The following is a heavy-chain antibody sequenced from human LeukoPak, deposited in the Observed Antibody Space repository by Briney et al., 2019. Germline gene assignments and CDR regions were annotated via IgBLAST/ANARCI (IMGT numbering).Heavy chain of an antibody. D-gene: IGHD1-1*01. J-gene: IGHJ4*02. Sequence: GGSLRLSCAASGFTFSSYWMHWVRQAPGKGLVWVSIINPGGSNTDYADSVKGRFTISRDNAKNTLYLQVNSLRAEDTAVYYCARNWNEADYWGQGPLLTVSS. V-gene: IGHV3-74*01. CDR2: INPGGSNT. CDR1: GFTFSSYW. CDR3: ARNWNEADY.